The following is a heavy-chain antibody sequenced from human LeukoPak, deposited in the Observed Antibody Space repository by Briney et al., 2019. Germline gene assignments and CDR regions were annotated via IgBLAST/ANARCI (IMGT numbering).Heavy chain of an antibody. CDR1: GGSISNYY. D-gene: IGHD4-11*01. CDR3: ARGRLPIDY. J-gene: IGHJ4*02. V-gene: IGHV4-59*01. Sequence: PSETLSLTCTVSGGSISNYYWNWIRQPPGKGLEWIGYIYYSGSTKYNPSHKSRVTISVDTSKNQFSLKLSSVTAADTAVYYCARGRLPIDYWGQGTLVTVSS. CDR2: IYYSGST.